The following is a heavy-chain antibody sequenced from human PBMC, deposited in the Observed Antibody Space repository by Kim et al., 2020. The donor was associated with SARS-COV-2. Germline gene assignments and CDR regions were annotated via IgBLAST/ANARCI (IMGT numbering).Heavy chain of an antibody. D-gene: IGHD4-17*01. CDR1: GGSISSYY. J-gene: IGHJ4*02. CDR2: IYYSGST. V-gene: IGHV4-59*01. CDR3: ARYNRGDYLFDY. Sequence: SETLSLTCTVSGGSISSYYWSWIRQPPGKGLEWIGYIYYSGSTNYNPSLKSRVTISVDTSKNQFSLKLSSVTAADTAVYYCARYNRGDYLFDYWGQGTLVTVSS.